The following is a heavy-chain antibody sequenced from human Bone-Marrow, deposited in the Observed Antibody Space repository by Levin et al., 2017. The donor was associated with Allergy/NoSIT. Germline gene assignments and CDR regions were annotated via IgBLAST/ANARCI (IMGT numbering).Heavy chain of an antibody. Sequence: TPSETLSLTCTVSGGSISSGGYYWSWIRQHPGKGLEWIGYIYYSGSTYYNPSLKSRVTISVDTSKNQFSLKLSSVTAADTAVYYCARDRKVLRFLEWSTYYYGMDVWGQGTTVTVSS. CDR3: ARDRKVLRFLEWSTYYYGMDV. J-gene: IGHJ6*02. V-gene: IGHV4-31*03. CDR1: GGSISSGGYY. D-gene: IGHD3-3*01. CDR2: IYYSGST.